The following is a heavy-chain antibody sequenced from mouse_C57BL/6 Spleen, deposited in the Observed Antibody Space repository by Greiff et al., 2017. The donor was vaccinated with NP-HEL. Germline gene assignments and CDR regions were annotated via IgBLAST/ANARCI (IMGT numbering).Heavy chain of an antibody. Sequence: EVMLVESGGDLVKPGGSLKLSCAASGFTFSSYGMSWVRQTPDKRLEWVATISSGGSYTYYPDSVKGRFTISRDNAKNTLYLQMSSLKSEDTAMYYCARRGHYGSHYAMDYWGQGTSVTVSS. V-gene: IGHV5-6*02. CDR2: ISSGGSYT. J-gene: IGHJ4*01. CDR3: ARRGHYGSHYAMDY. CDR1: GFTFSSYG. D-gene: IGHD1-1*01.